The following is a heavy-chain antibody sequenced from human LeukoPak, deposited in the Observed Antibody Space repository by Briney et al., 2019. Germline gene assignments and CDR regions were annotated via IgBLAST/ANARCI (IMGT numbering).Heavy chain of an antibody. CDR2: ISGSGGST. Sequence: GGSLRLSCAASGFTFSSYAMSWVRQAPGKGLEWVSAISGSGGSTYYADSVKGRFTISRDNSKNTLYLQMNSLRAEDTAVYYCAKDTKLDYYDSSGYYSGMDVWGQGTTVTVSS. CDR1: GFTFSSYA. CDR3: AKDTKLDYYDSSGYYSGMDV. V-gene: IGHV3-23*01. D-gene: IGHD3-22*01. J-gene: IGHJ6*02.